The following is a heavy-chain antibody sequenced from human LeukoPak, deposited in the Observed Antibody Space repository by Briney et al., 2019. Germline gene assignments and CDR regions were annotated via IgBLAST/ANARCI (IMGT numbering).Heavy chain of an antibody. CDR1: GGSITTRSYY. CDR2: MHHSGST. V-gene: IGHV4-39*07. CDR3: ARDPGAYYDSSGYLNWFDP. J-gene: IGHJ5*02. D-gene: IGHD3-22*01. Sequence: SETLSLTCTVSGGSITTRSYYWGWIRQPPGKGLEWIGSMHHSGSTYYNPSLKSRVSTSVDTSKNQFSLKLSSVTAADTAVYYCARDPGAYYDSSGYLNWFDPWGQGTLVTVSS.